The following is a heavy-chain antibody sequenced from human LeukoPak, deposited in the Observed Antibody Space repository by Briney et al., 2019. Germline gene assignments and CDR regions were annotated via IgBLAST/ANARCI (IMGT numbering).Heavy chain of an antibody. CDR2: IGSSPTTI. J-gene: IGHJ5*02. Sequence: GGSLRLSCAASGFTFSSYSMSWVRQAPGKGLEWVSYIGSSPTTIFYADSVKGRFTISRDNAKNSLYLQMNSLRAEDTAVYYCARDHIAVAGPFDHWGQGTLLTVSS. D-gene: IGHD6-19*01. CDR1: GFTFSSYS. CDR3: ARDHIAVAGPFDH. V-gene: IGHV3-48*01.